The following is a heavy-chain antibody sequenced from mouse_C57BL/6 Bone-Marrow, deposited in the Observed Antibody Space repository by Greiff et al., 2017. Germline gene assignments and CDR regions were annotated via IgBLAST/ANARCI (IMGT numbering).Heavy chain of an antibody. J-gene: IGHJ2*01. CDR3: ARRAYYYGSSFYFDY. D-gene: IGHD1-1*01. CDR2: ISSGGSYT. V-gene: IGHV5-6*01. CDR1: GFTFSSYG. Sequence: EVQLVESGGDLVKPGGSLKLSCAASGFTFSSYGMSWVRQTPDKRLEWVATISSGGSYTYYPDSVKGRFTISRDNATNTLYLQMSSLKSEDTAMYYCARRAYYYGSSFYFDYWGQGTTLTVSS.